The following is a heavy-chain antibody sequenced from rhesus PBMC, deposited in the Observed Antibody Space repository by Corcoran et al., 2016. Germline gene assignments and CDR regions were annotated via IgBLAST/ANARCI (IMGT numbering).Heavy chain of an antibody. CDR1: GGSISSGYYY. Sequence: QVQLQESGPGLVKPSETLSLTCAVSGGSISSGYYYRSWIRQPPGKGLEWIGYITYSGSTRYNPSLKSRVTISRDTSKNQFSLKLSSVTAADTAVYYCARDPPGAGTTLGYWGQGVLVTVSS. D-gene: IGHD1-20*01. V-gene: IGHV4-122*02. J-gene: IGHJ4*01. CDR3: ARDPPGAGTTLGY. CDR2: ITYSGST.